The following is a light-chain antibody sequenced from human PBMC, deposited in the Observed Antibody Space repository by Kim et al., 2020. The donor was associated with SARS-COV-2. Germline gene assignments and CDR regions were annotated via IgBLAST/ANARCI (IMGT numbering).Light chain of an antibody. CDR1: RSIGSW. CDR2: EAS. V-gene: IGKV1-5*03. J-gene: IGKJ1*01. CDR3: QQYDTSWT. Sequence: SASGGDRVTMTCRASRSIGSWLAWYQQQPGKAPDLLIYEASSLKSGVPSRFSGSGSGTEFTLTISSLQPEDFATYYCQQYDTSWTFGQGTKVDIK.